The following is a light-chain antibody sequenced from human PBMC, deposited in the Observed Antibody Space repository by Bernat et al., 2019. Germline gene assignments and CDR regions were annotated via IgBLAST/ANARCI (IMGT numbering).Light chain of an antibody. J-gene: IGLJ3*02. CDR1: SSDVGGYNY. V-gene: IGLV2-8*01. Sequence: QSALTQPPSASGSLGQSVTISCTGTSSDVGGYNYVSWYQQHPGKAPKLMIYEVSKRPSGVPDRFSASKSGNTASLTVSGLQAEDEADYYCSSYAGSNNLVFGGGTQLTV. CDR2: EVS. CDR3: SSYAGSNNLV.